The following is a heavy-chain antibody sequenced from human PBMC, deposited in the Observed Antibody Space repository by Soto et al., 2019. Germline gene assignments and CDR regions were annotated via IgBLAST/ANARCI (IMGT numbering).Heavy chain of an antibody. J-gene: IGHJ6*02. CDR1: GFNFSSYA. V-gene: IGHV3-64D*06. CDR2: ISFNGGST. CDR3: ARIHGGDCRSYYGMDV. Sequence: PGGALRLSCAASGFNFSSYAMHWVRQAPGKGLQYVSAISFNGGSTDYADSVKGRFTISKDTSKNQVVLTMTNMDPVDTATYYCARIHGGDCRSYYGMDVWGQGTTVTVSS. D-gene: IGHD2-21*02.